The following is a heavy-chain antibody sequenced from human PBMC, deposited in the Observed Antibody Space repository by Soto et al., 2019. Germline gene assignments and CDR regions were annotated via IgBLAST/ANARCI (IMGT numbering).Heavy chain of an antibody. Sequence: QVQLVQSGAEVKKPGSSVKVSCKASGGTFSSYTISWVRQAPGQGLEWMGRIIPILGIANYAQKFQGRVTITADKSTSTAYMELSSLRSEDTAVYYCARHLRDFWSGYFDYWGQGTLVTVSS. V-gene: IGHV1-69*02. D-gene: IGHD3-3*01. J-gene: IGHJ4*02. CDR2: IIPILGIA. CDR1: GGTFSSYT. CDR3: ARHLRDFWSGYFDY.